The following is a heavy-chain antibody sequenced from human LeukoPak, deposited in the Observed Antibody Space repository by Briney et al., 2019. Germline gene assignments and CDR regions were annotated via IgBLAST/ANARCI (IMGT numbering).Heavy chain of an antibody. J-gene: IGHJ3*01. CDR3: AKHLSTGYYKIAFDV. CDR2: IRGSGGGT. Sequence: AGGSLRLSCAASGFTFSSYAMSWVRQAPGKGLEWVSAIRGSGGGTYYADSVKGRFTISRDNSKNTLCLQMNSLRAEDTAVYYCAKHLSTGYYKIAFDVWGQGTMVTVSS. V-gene: IGHV3-23*01. CDR1: GFTFSSYA. D-gene: IGHD3-9*01.